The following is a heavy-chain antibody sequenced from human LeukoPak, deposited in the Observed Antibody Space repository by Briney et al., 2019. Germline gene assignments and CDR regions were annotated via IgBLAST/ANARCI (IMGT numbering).Heavy chain of an antibody. D-gene: IGHD3-10*01. CDR2: IWYDGSNK. Sequence: GRSLRLSCAASGFTFSSYGMHWVRQAPGKGLEWVAVIWYDGSNKYYADSVKGRFTISRDNSKNTLYLQMNSLRAEDTAVYYRARGDMVRGGDYYYYGMDVWGKGTTVTVSS. V-gene: IGHV3-33*01. J-gene: IGHJ6*04. CDR3: ARGDMVRGGDYYYYGMDV. CDR1: GFTFSSYG.